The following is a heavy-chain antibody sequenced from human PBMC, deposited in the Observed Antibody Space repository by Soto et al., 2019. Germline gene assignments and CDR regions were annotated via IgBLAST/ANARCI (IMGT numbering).Heavy chain of an antibody. CDR2: ISGSGGST. CDR1: GFTFSSYA. CDR3: AKDSEGDDILTHPPLGGNYFDY. V-gene: IGHV3-23*01. J-gene: IGHJ4*02. D-gene: IGHD3-9*01. Sequence: PGGSLTLSCAASGFTFSSYAMSWVRQAPGKGLEWVSAISGSGGSTYYADSAKGRFTISTDNSKNTLYLQMNSLRAEDTAVYYCAKDSEGDDILTHPPLGGNYFDYWGQGTLVTVSS.